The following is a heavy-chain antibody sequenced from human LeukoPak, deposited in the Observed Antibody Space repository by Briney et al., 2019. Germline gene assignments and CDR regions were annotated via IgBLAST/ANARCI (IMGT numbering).Heavy chain of an antibody. D-gene: IGHD4-23*01. CDR2: ISSSSSYI. CDR1: GFTFSSYS. V-gene: IGHV3-21*01. J-gene: IGHJ6*02. Sequence: GGSLRLSCAASGFTFSSYSMNWVRQAPGKGLEWVSSISSSSSYIYYADSVKGRFTISRDNAKNSLYLQMNSLRAEDTAVYYCARSGNSYYYYYGMDVWGQGTTVTVSS. CDR3: ARSGNSYYYYYGMDV.